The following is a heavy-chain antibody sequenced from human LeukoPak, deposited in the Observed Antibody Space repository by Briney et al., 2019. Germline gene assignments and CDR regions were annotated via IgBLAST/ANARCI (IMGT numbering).Heavy chain of an antibody. CDR1: GGSFSGYY. Sequence: ASETLSLTCAVYGGSFSGYYWSWIRQPPGKGLEWIGEINHSGSTNYNPSLKSRVTISVDTSKNQFSLKLSSVTAADTAVYYCARGPTPSPDSSYPTWGQGTLVTVSS. CDR3: ARGPTPSPDSSYPT. J-gene: IGHJ5*02. CDR2: INHSGST. V-gene: IGHV4-34*01. D-gene: IGHD6-6*01.